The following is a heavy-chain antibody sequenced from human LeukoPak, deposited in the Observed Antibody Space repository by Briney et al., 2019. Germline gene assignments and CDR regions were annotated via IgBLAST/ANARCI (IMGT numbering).Heavy chain of an antibody. CDR1: GFTFSTYA. CDR3: ARAQYYYDSSGYYKEPYYYYGMDV. D-gene: IGHD3-22*01. CDR2: IYSGGST. J-gene: IGHJ6*02. V-gene: IGHV3-53*01. Sequence: PGGSLRLSCAASGFTFSTYAMSWVRQAPGKGLEWVSVIYSGGSTYYADSVKGRFTISRDNSKNTLYLQMNSLRAEDTAVYYCARAQYYYDSSGYYKEPYYYYGMDVWGQGTTVTVSS.